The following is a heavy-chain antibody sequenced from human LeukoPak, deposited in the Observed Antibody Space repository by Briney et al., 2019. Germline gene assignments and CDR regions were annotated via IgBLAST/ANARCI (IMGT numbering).Heavy chain of an antibody. CDR3: ARVRITMIVAIEYYFDY. J-gene: IGHJ4*02. Sequence: SETLSLTCTVSGGSISGSSSYWSWIRQPPGTGLEWIAYIYYSGSTNYNPSLKSRVTTSVDMSKNQFSLKLTSVTAADTAVYYCARVRITMIVAIEYYFDYWGQGTLVTVSS. CDR2: IYYSGST. V-gene: IGHV4-61*01. D-gene: IGHD3-22*01. CDR1: GGSISGSSSY.